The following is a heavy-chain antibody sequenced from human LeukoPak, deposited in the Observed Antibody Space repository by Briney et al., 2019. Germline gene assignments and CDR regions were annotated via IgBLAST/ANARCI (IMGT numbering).Heavy chain of an antibody. D-gene: IGHD2-15*01. CDR2: VSYDGSNK. CDR1: GFTFSSYA. J-gene: IGHJ4*02. V-gene: IGHV3-30*04. CDR3: ARDATLIPGTAYFDH. Sequence: GGSLRLSCAASGFTFSSYAMHWVRQAPGKGLEWVAVVSYDGSNKYYADSVKGRFTISRDNSKNTLYLQMNSLRGEDTAIYYCARDATLIPGTAYFDHCGQGALVTVSS.